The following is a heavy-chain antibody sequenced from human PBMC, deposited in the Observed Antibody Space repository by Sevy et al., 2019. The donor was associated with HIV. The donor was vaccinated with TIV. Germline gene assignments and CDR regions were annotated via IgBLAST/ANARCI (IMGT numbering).Heavy chain of an antibody. D-gene: IGHD3-22*01. Sequence: GGSLRLSCAASGSTFSSYAMSWVRQAPEKGLEWDSVISDSDGNTYYADSVKGRFTISRDNSRNTLYLQMNSLRAEDTAVYYCAKDPPTHNYYGSSGYFDNWGQGTLVTVSS. V-gene: IGHV3-23*01. J-gene: IGHJ5*02. CDR1: GSTFSSYA. CDR2: ISDSDGNT. CDR3: AKDPPTHNYYGSSGYFDN.